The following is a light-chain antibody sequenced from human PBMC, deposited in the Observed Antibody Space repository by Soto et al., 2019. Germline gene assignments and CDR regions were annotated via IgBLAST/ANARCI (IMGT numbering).Light chain of an antibody. V-gene: IGKV3-20*01. J-gene: IGKJ5*01. Sequence: IVLRQAPATLSLSPGERVTLSCRASQSLSSNYLAWYQQKPGQAPRLLIYGASSRATGIPDRFSGSGSGTDFTLAISRLEPEDFAAYYCQQYGSSPPDTFGQGTRLEIK. CDR1: QSLSSNY. CDR3: QQYGSSPPDT. CDR2: GAS.